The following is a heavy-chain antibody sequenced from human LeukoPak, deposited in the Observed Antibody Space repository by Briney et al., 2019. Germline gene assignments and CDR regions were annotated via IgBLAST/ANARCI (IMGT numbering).Heavy chain of an antibody. D-gene: IGHD4-17*01. J-gene: IGHJ4*02. V-gene: IGHV4-38-2*01. Sequence: SETLSLTCAASDSSISSGYFWGWIRQPPGKGLEWIGTLYHSGSTYYNPSLKSRVAISLDTSKTQFSLKLSSVTAADTALYYCATLLSDYGAHYFDSWGQGVLVTVSS. CDR1: DSSISSGYF. CDR2: LYHSGST. CDR3: ATLLSDYGAHYFDS.